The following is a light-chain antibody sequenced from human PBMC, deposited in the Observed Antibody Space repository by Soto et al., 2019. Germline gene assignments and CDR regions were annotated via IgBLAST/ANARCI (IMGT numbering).Light chain of an antibody. CDR1: QSVSSN. Sequence: EIVMTQSPATLSVSPGERATLSCRASQSVSSNLAWYQQKPGQAPRLLIYGASTRATGIPARFSGSGSGTEFTLTISSLQSEDFAVYYCQQDNNCGTFGQGTKVEIK. CDR2: GAS. J-gene: IGKJ1*01. V-gene: IGKV3-15*01. CDR3: QQDNNCGT.